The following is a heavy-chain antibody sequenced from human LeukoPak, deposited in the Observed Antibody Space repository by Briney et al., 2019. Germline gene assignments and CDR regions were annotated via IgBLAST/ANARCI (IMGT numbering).Heavy chain of an antibody. CDR2: ISSSSSYI. CDR3: ATADYYDSSGYYDDY. J-gene: IGHJ4*02. CDR1: GFTFSSYS. V-gene: IGHV3-21*01. Sequence: GGSLRLSCAASGFTFSSYSMNWVRQAPGKGLEWVSSISSSSSYIYYADSVKGRFTISRDNAKNSLYLQMNSLRAEDTAVYYCATADYYDSSGYYDDYWGQGTLVTVSS. D-gene: IGHD3-22*01.